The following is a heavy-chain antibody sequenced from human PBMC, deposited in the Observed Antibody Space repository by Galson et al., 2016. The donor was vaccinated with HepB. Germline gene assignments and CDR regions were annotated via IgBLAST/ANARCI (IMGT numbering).Heavy chain of an antibody. CDR3: ARDRPPYMTKVTIDWFGP. J-gene: IGHJ5*02. CDR2: IWYDGSNK. D-gene: IGHD4-17*01. CDR1: GFTFSSYG. Sequence: SLRLSCAASGFTFSSYGMHWVRQAPGKGLEWVAVIWYDGSNKYYADSVKGRFTISRDKSKNTLYLQMNSLRAEDTAVYYCARDRPPYMTKVTIDWFGPWGQGTLVTVSS. V-gene: IGHV3-33*01.